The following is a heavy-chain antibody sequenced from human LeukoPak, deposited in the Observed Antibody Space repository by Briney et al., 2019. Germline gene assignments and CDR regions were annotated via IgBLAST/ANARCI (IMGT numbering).Heavy chain of an antibody. CDR2: IYPGDSDT. J-gene: IGHJ4*02. V-gene: IGHV5-51*01. Sequence: GESLKISCKGSGYNFATYWIAWVRQVPGKGLEWMGIIYPGDSDTRYSPSFQGQVTISADKSINTAYLQWSSLKASDTAMYYCAGHIGLIGKIDYWGQGTLVTVSS. CDR1: GYNFATYW. CDR3: AGHIGLIGKIDY. D-gene: IGHD2-8*01.